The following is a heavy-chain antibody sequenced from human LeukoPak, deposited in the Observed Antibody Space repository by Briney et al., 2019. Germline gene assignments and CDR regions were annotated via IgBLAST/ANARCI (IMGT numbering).Heavy chain of an antibody. Sequence: GASVKVSCKASGGTFSSYAISWVRRAPGQGLEWMGGIIPIFGTANYAQKFQGRVTITADKSTSTAYMELSSLRSEDTAVCYCARFKVRGVYVLWYYFDYWGQGTLDTVSS. CDR1: GGTFSSYA. CDR2: IIPIFGTA. D-gene: IGHD3-10*01. CDR3: ARFKVRGVYVLWYYFDY. J-gene: IGHJ4*02. V-gene: IGHV1-69*06.